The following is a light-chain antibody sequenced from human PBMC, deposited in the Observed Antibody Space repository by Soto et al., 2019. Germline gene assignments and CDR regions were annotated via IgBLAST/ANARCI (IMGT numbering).Light chain of an antibody. CDR2: GAS. CDR1: QSVSDR. Sequence: EIVMTQSPDTLSVSPGESATLSCRASQSVSDRVVWYQQKSGQAPSLLIYGASSRATGIPDRFSGSGSGTDFTLTISTLEPEDFAVYHCQQYGTSPWTFGHGTQVDIK. CDR3: QQYGTSPWT. J-gene: IGKJ1*01. V-gene: IGKV3-20*01.